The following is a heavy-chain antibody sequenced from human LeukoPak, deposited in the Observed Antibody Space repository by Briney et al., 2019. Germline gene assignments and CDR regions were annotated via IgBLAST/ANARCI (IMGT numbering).Heavy chain of an antibody. Sequence: GGSLRLSCAASGFTFSDYYMSWIRQAPGKGLEWVSYISSSSSYTNYADSVKGRFTISRDNAKNSLYLQMNSLRAEDTAVYYCARALDYYDSSGYYPFDYWGQGTLVTVPS. CDR3: ARALDYYDSSGYYPFDY. CDR1: GFTFSDYY. D-gene: IGHD3-22*01. J-gene: IGHJ4*02. CDR2: ISSSSSYT. V-gene: IGHV3-11*06.